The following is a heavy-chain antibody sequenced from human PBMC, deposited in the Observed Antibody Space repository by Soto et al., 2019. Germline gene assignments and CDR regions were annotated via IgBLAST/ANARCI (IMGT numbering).Heavy chain of an antibody. CDR1: GLSLSNAKLG. CDR3: AHRTKVYDSSGLGYDH. V-gene: IGHV2-26*01. J-gene: IGHJ4*02. Sequence: SGPTLVNPTETLTLTCTVSGLSLSNAKLGVSWIRQPPGKALEWLAHIFSNDDKSYSTSLDRRLTISKDTSKSQVVLTMTNLDPVDSGTYYCAHRTKVYDSSGLGYDHWGQGIVVTVSS. CDR2: IFSNDDK. D-gene: IGHD3-22*01.